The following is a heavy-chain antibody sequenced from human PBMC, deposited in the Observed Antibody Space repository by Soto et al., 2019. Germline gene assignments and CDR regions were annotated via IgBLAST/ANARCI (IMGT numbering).Heavy chain of an antibody. CDR3: ARGLGEDGSYQMFDY. Sequence: SETLSLTCAVYGGSFSGYYWSWIRQPPGKGLEWIGEINHSGSTKYNPSLKSRVTISVDTSKNHISLKLSSVTAADTVVYYCARGLGEDGSYQMFDYWGQGTLVTVSS. CDR1: GGSFSGYY. V-gene: IGHV4-34*01. J-gene: IGHJ4*02. D-gene: IGHD1-26*01. CDR2: INHSGST.